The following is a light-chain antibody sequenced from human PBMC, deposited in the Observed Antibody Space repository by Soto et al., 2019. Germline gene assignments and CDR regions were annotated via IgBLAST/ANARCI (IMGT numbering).Light chain of an antibody. CDR2: DVS. Sequence: QSALTQPASVSGSPGQSITLSCTGTSSDVGGYNYVSWYQQHPGKAPKLMIYDVSYRPSGVSDRFSGSKSGNTASLTISGLQAEDEADYYCSSYTSSSSVVFGGGTKLTVL. CDR3: SSYTSSSSVV. V-gene: IGLV2-14*01. J-gene: IGLJ2*01. CDR1: SSDVGGYNY.